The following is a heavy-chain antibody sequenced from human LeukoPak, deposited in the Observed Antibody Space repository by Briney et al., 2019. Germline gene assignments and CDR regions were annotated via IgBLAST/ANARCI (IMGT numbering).Heavy chain of an antibody. CDR1: GYTFTSYH. CDR3: ARLWVVAPGTHDAT. Sequence: ASVKVSCKASGYTFTSYHLHWVRQAPGQGLEWMGIINPSGGSTNYAQKFQGRVTMTRDTSTSTVYMELSSLRSEDTAVYYCARLWVVAPGTHDATWGQGTLVTVSS. CDR2: INPSGGST. J-gene: IGHJ4*02. D-gene: IGHD1-1*01. V-gene: IGHV1-46*01.